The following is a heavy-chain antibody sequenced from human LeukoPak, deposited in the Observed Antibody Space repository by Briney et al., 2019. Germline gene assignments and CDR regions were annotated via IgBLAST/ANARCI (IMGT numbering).Heavy chain of an antibody. CDR3: ARAEGLWFGELINWFDP. D-gene: IGHD3-10*01. CDR2: IYPGDSDT. CDR1: GSSFTSYW. J-gene: IGHJ5*02. V-gene: IGHV5-51*01. Sequence: GGSLQISCQASGSSFTSYWIGWVRQVPGKGLEWMGIIYPGDSDTRYSPSFQGQVTISADKSISTAYLQWSSLKASDTAMYYCARAEGLWFGELINWFDPWGQGTLVTVSS.